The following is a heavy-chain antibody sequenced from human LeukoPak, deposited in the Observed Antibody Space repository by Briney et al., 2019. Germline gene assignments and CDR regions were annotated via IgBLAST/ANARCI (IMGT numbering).Heavy chain of an antibody. CDR1: GYTFTNYG. CDR2: ISGYNGNT. CDR3: ARGRADYDFWSGYLDKRSSNFDY. J-gene: IGHJ4*02. V-gene: IGHV1-18*01. Sequence: GASVKVSCKASGYTFTNYGISWVRQAPGQGLEWLGWISGYNGNTNYAQKLQGRVTMTTDTSTSTAYMELRSLRSDDTAVYYCARGRADYDFWSGYLDKRSSNFDYWGQGTLVTVSS. D-gene: IGHD3-3*01.